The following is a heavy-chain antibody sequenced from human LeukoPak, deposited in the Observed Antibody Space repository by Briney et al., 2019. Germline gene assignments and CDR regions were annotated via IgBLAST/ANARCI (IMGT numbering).Heavy chain of an antibody. CDR3: AKRAAGYYFDH. J-gene: IGHJ4*02. CDR2: INSGGST. D-gene: IGHD6-13*01. Sequence: GGSLRLSCAASGFTFSSYSMSWVRQAPGKGLEWVSSINSGGSTFYADSVKGRFTISRDNSQSTLYLQMNSLTAEDTAVYYCAKRAAGYYFDHWGQGTLVTVSS. V-gene: IGHV3-23*01. CDR1: GFTFSSYS.